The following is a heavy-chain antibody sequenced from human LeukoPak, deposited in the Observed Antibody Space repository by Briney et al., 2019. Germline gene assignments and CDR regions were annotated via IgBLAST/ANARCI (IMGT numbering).Heavy chain of an antibody. D-gene: IGHD3-22*01. Sequence: PGASLRLSCAVSGFTFSSYAMSWVRQAPGKGLEWVSVISGSGYTTYYADSVKGRFTISRDNSKNTLYLQMNSLRAEDTAVYYCARDLETLTLTTPVGYWGQGTLVTVSS. V-gene: IGHV3-23*01. CDR2: ISGSGYTT. CDR3: ARDLETLTLTTPVGY. CDR1: GFTFSSYA. J-gene: IGHJ4*02.